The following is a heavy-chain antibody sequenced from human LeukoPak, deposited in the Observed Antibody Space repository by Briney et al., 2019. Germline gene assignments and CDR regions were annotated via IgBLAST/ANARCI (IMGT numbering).Heavy chain of an antibody. V-gene: IGHV1-2*02. J-gene: IGHJ4*02. Sequence: ASVKVSCKASGYTFTGYYIHWVRQAPGQGLEWMEWINPKSGGTNYAQKFQGRVTMTRDTSISTAYMELSSLRSDDTAVYYCARAQVGGYYDIIDYWGQGTLVTVSS. CDR1: GYTFTGYY. D-gene: IGHD3-9*01. CDR3: ARAQVGGYYDIIDY. CDR2: INPKSGGT.